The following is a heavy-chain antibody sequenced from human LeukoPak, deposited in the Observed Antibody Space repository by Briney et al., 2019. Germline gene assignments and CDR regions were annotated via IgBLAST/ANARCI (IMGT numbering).Heavy chain of an antibody. CDR3: AKDLRDDRRSYYFDS. CDR1: GFTFSSYG. Sequence: GGSLRLSCAASGFTFSSYGMHWVRQAPGKGMEWVAVISYDGSEQYYAESVKGRFTITRGNSKNTLYLQMNSLRTEDTAVYYCAKDLRDDRRSYYFDSWGLGTLVTVSS. V-gene: IGHV3-30*18. J-gene: IGHJ4*02. D-gene: IGHD3-22*01. CDR2: ISYDGSEQ.